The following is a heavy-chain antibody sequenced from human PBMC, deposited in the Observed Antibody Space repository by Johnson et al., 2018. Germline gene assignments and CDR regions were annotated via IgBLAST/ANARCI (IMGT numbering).Heavy chain of an antibody. J-gene: IGHJ6*02. CDR3: AKAGTTGIDYYYYGMDV. CDR1: GLTFSSYA. D-gene: IGHD4-11*01. Sequence: VQLVQSGGGLVQPGGSLRLSCAASGLTFSSYAMSWGRQAPGKGLEWVSAISGSGGSTYYADAVKGRFPISRDNSKNTLYVQVNSLRAEDTAVYYCAKAGTTGIDYYYYGMDVWGQGTTVTVSS. V-gene: IGHV3-23*04. CDR2: ISGSGGST.